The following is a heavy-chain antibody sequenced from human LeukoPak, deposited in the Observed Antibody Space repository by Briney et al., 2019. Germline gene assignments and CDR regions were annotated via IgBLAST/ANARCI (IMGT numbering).Heavy chain of an antibody. J-gene: IGHJ4*02. V-gene: IGHV3-23*01. CDR3: ARGPSGYHNT. CDR1: GFTFSSYG. Sequence: GGTLGLSCAASGFTFSSYGMSWVRQAPGKGLEWVSAISGGGRITYYADSVKGRFTISRDNSKNTLYLQMNSLRAEDTTVYYCARGPSGYHNTGGQGTLVTVSS. D-gene: IGHD5-12*01. CDR2: ISGGGRIT.